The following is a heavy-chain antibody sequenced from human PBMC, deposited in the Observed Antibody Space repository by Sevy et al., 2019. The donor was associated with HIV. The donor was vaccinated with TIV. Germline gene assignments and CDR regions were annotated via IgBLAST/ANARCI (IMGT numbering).Heavy chain of an antibody. CDR1: GFSFSHYA. J-gene: IGHJ4*02. Sequence: GGSLRLSCAVSGFSFSHYAFHWVRQAPGKGLEWVSLISYDGTYKYYADSVKGRFTISRDNSKNTLYLQMNSLRVNDTAVYYCARVAVSYCTNDCYHRFDYWGPGDLVTVSS. CDR3: ARVAVSYCTNDCYHRFDY. D-gene: IGHD2-8*01. CDR2: ISYDGTYK. V-gene: IGHV3-30-3*01.